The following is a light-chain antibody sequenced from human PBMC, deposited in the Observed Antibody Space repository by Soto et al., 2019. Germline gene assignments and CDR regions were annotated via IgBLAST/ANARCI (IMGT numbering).Light chain of an antibody. Sequence: ETEMTQSPAALSVSPGERATLSCRASQSVSSSLAWYQQRPGQAPRLLIYGASTRATGIPARFSGSGSGTEFTLTISSLQSEDFAVYYCQQYINWPRTFGGGTKVEIK. V-gene: IGKV3-15*01. J-gene: IGKJ4*01. CDR2: GAS. CDR3: QQYINWPRT. CDR1: QSVSSS.